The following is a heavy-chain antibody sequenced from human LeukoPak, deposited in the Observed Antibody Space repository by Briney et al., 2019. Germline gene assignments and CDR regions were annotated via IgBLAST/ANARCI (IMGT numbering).Heavy chain of an antibody. CDR1: GGSISNYY. CDR3: ARGAYCGGDCFYYFDY. J-gene: IGHJ4*02. D-gene: IGHD2-21*01. CDR2: IYYSGST. V-gene: IGHV4-59*01. Sequence: SETLSLTCTVSGGSISNYYWNWIRQPPGKGLEWIGYIYYSGSTKYNPSLKSRVTISVDTSKNQFSLKLSSVTAADTAVYYCARGAYCGGDCFYYFDYWGQGTLVTVSS.